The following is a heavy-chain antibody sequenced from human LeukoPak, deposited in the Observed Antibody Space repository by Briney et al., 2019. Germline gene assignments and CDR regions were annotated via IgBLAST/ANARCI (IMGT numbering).Heavy chain of an antibody. Sequence: ASVKVSCKASGYTFTGYYMHWVRQAPGQGLEWMGWINPNSGGTNYAQKFQGRVTMTRDTSISTAYMELSRLRPDDTAVYYCARDFDEYSSSSDDYWGQGTLVTVSS. V-gene: IGHV1-2*02. D-gene: IGHD6-6*01. CDR1: GYTFTGYY. CDR2: INPNSGGT. J-gene: IGHJ4*02. CDR3: ARDFDEYSSSSDDY.